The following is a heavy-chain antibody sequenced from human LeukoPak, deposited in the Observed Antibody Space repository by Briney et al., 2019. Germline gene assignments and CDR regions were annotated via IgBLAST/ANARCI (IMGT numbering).Heavy chain of an antibody. CDR3: ARETYYGSGSYSDFALDY. J-gene: IGHJ4*02. D-gene: IGHD3-10*01. Sequence: GGSLRLSCAASGFTFSNYEISWVRQAPGRGLEWISYISGSGTSIYHANSVKGRFTISRDNAKNSVYLQMNSLRAEDTAVYYCARETYYGSGSYSDFALDYWGQGTLVTVSS. V-gene: IGHV3-48*03. CDR2: ISGSGTSI. CDR1: GFTFSNYE.